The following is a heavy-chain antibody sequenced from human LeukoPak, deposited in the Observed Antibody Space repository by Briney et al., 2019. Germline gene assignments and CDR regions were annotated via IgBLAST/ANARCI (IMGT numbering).Heavy chain of an antibody. Sequence: GGSLRLSCAASGFTFTSYGMNWVRQAPGKGLEWVSYIALSGSTIYYADSVKGRFTIARDNAKDSLYLQMNSLRAEDTAVYYCARATSFDYWGQGTLVTVSS. J-gene: IGHJ4*02. CDR3: ARATSFDY. CDR1: GFTFTSYG. CDR2: IALSGSTI. V-gene: IGHV3-48*03.